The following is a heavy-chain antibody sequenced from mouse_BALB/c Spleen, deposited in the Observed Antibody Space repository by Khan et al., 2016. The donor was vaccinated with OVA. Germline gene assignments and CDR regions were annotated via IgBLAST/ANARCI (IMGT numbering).Heavy chain of an antibody. D-gene: IGHD2-14*01. CDR1: GYSFTLYY. V-gene: IGHV1-26*01. J-gene: IGHJ3*01. CDR3: ARGYDFFAS. CDR2: VNPNTDNI. Sequence: EVQLQQSGPDLVKPGASVKMSCKASGYSFTLYYMSWVKQSHGKSLEWIGRVNPNTDNINYNQEFKGKAILTVDKSSNTAYMELRSLTSEDSAVSFCARGYDFFASWGQGTLVTVSA.